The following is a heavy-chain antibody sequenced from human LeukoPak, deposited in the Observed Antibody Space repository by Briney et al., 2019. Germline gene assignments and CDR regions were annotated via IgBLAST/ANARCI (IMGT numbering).Heavy chain of an antibody. D-gene: IGHD3-3*01. Sequence: ASVKVSCKASGYTFTSYDINWVRQDTGQGLEWMGWMNPNSGSTGYAQKFQGRVTMTRNTSISTAYMELSSLRSEDTAVYYCARGSVGYDFWSGYYDSDYWGQGTLVTVSS. CDR3: ARGSVGYDFWSGYYDSDY. CDR1: GYTFTSYD. CDR2: MNPNSGST. J-gene: IGHJ4*02. V-gene: IGHV1-8*01.